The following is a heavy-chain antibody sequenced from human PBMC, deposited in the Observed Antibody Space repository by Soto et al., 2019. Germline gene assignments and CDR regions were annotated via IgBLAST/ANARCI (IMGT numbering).Heavy chain of an antibody. J-gene: IGHJ5*02. CDR3: ARGSLMIVVIGLDPAIYNWFDP. CDR1: GGSVSSGGYY. CDR2: IYHSGNI. Sequence: SETLSLTCIVSGGSVSSGGYYWSWIRQPPGKGLEWIGYIYHSGNINYNPSLKSRVSMSVDTSKNQFSLKLSSVTAADTAVYFCARGSLMIVVIGLDPAIYNWFDPWGQGTLVTVSS. V-gene: IGHV4-61*08. D-gene: IGHD3-22*01.